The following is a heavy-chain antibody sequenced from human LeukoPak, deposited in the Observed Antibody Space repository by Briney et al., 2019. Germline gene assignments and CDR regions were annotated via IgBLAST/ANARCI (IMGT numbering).Heavy chain of an antibody. CDR2: FDPEDGVT. V-gene: IGHV1-24*01. J-gene: IGHJ4*02. CDR1: GYTLTELS. Sequence: ASVKVSCKVSGYTLTELSMHWVQQAPGKGEEGMGGFDPEDGVTIYAQKFQGRVTITEERSTYTAYMELSSLRSEDTAVYYCATWHIPPYDSSGHLDYWGQGTLVSVSS. CDR3: ATWHIPPYDSSGHLDY. D-gene: IGHD3-22*01.